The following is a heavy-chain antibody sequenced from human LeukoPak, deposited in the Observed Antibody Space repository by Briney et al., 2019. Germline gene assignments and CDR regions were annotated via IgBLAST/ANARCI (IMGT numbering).Heavy chain of an antibody. Sequence: PGGSLRLSCAASGFTFSTYEMNLVRQAPGKGLEWVSSINNSGNTIYYADSVKGRFTISRDNSKNSLYLQMNSLRAEDTAVYYCASGAQSDYWGQGTLVTVSS. J-gene: IGHJ4*02. CDR1: GFTFSTYE. CDR2: INNSGNTI. V-gene: IGHV3-48*03. D-gene: IGHD1-26*01. CDR3: ASGAQSDY.